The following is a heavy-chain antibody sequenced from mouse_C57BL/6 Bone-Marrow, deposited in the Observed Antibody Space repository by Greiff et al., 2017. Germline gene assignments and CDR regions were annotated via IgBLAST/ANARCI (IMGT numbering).Heavy chain of an antibody. Sequence: QVQLKESGAELARPGASVKLSCKASGYTFTSYGISWVKQRTGQGLEWTGEIYPRSGNTYYNEKFKGKATLTADKSSSTAYMELRSLTSEDSAVYFCARYYYGSSYAMDYWGQGTSVTVSS. CDR3: ARYYYGSSYAMDY. V-gene: IGHV1-81*01. CDR1: GYTFTSYG. J-gene: IGHJ4*01. CDR2: IYPRSGNT. D-gene: IGHD1-1*01.